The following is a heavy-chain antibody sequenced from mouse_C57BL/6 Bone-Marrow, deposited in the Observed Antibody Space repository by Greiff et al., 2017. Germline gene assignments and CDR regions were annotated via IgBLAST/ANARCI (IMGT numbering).Heavy chain of an antibody. J-gene: IGHJ4*01. CDR3: ARGDYGDYYAMDY. CDR1: GFTFSSYT. CDR2: ISGGGGNT. V-gene: IGHV5-9*01. Sequence: VQLKESGGGLVKPGGSLKLSCAASGFTFSSYTMSWVRQTPANRLEWVATISGGGGNTYYPDSVKGRFTISRDNAKNTLYLQMSSLRSEDTALYYCARGDYGDYYAMDYWGQGTSVTVSS. D-gene: IGHD1-1*01.